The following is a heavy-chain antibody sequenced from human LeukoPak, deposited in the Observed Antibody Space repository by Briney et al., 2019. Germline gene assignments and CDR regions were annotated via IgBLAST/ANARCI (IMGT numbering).Heavy chain of an antibody. D-gene: IGHD2/OR15-2a*01. CDR3: ARHRRLSYFDY. CDR1: GGSISSSSYY. V-gene: IGHV4-39*01. Sequence: SESLSLTCTVSGGSISSSSYYWGWIRQPPGKGLEWIGNIYYSGSTYYNPSLKGRVTISADTSKNQFSLKLSSVTAADTAVYFCARHRRLSYFDYWGQGTLVTVSS. J-gene: IGHJ4*02. CDR2: IYYSGST.